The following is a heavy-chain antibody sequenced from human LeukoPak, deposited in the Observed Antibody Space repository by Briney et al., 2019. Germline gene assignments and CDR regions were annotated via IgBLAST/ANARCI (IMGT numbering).Heavy chain of an antibody. CDR3: AKVAQYPYSSSRGAFGY. J-gene: IGHJ4*02. CDR2: ISDSGTFT. D-gene: IGHD6-6*01. CDR1: GFAFKSYG. Sequence: GGSLRLSCAASGFAFKSYGMSWVRQAPGKGLEWVSGISDSGTFTYYADSVKGRFTISRDNSKNTLYLQMNSLRAEDTAVYYCAKVAQYPYSSSRGAFGYWGQGTLVTVSS. V-gene: IGHV3-23*01.